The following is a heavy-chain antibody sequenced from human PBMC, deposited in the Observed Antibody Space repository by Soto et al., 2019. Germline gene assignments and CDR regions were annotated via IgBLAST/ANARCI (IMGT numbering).Heavy chain of an antibody. CDR3: ARESINMVRGVISPSYFDY. CDR2: IYYSGST. Sequence: PSETLSLTCTVSGGSISSYYWSWIRQPPGKGLEWIGYIYYSGSTNYNPSLKSRVTISVDTSKNQFSLKLSSVTAADTAVYYCARESINMVRGVISPSYFDYWGQGTLVTVSA. J-gene: IGHJ4*02. V-gene: IGHV4-59*01. D-gene: IGHD3-10*01. CDR1: GGSISSYY.